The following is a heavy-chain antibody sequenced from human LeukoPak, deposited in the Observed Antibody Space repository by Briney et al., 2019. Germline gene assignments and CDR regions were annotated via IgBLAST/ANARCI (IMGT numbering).Heavy chain of an antibody. CDR2: TSSDLNVK. J-gene: IGHJ4*02. D-gene: IGHD1-26*01. V-gene: IGHV3-30*18. CDR1: GFTFRNYV. Sequence: GGSLRLSCAASGFTFRNYVIHWVRQAPGKGLEWVAVTSSDLNVKLYADSVKGRFTISRDNARNSLYLQMNTLRPEDTAFYYCAKDLELRRFLGYFDYWGQGTLATVSS. CDR3: AKDLELRRFLGYFDY.